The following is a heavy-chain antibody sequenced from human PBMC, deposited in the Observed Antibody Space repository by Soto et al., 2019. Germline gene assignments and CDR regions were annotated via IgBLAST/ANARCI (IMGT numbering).Heavy chain of an antibody. CDR3: ARDGPAPYYYYGMDV. CDR1: GYSFTTYG. J-gene: IGHJ6*02. CDR2: ISAYNGNT. V-gene: IGHV1-18*01. Sequence: QVQLVQSGGEVKKPGASVKVSCKTSGYSFTTYGISWVRQAPGQGLEWMGWISAYNGNTNYAQKLQDRVTMTTDTSTSTAYMELRSLKSDDTAVYYCARDGPAPYYYYGMDVWGQGSTVTVSS.